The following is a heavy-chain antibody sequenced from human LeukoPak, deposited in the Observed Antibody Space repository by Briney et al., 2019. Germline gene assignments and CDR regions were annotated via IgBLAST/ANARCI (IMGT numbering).Heavy chain of an antibody. CDR3: ARVRGSSGSYFYYFDY. Sequence: GGSLRLSCAASGFTFSSYWMHWVRQAPGKGLVWVSRINSDGSSTSYADSVKGRFTISRDNAKNTLYLQMNSLRAEDTAVYYCARVRGSSGSYFYYFDYWGQGTLVTVSS. V-gene: IGHV3-74*01. CDR1: GFTFSSYW. D-gene: IGHD1-26*01. J-gene: IGHJ4*02. CDR2: INSDGSST.